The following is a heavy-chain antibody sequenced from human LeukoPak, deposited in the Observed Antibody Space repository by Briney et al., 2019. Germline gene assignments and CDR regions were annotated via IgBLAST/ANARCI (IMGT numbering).Heavy chain of an antibody. J-gene: IGHJ4*02. CDR2: IYNSGST. CDR3: ARETPYGSGSYPFDY. V-gene: IGHV4-59*01. Sequence: AGGSLRLSCAASGFTFSNYAMNWIRQPPGKGLEWIGYIYNSGSTNNNPSLKSRVTISVDTSKKQFSLKLSSVTAADTAVYYCARETPYGSGSYPFDYWGQGILVTVSS. CDR1: GFTFSNYA. D-gene: IGHD3-10*01.